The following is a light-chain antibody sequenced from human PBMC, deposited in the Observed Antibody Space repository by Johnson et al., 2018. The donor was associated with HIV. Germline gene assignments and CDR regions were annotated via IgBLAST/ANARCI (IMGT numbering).Light chain of an antibody. CDR1: SSNIGNNY. CDR2: ENN. V-gene: IGLV1-51*02. Sequence: QSVLTQPPSVSAAPGQKVTISCSGSSSNIGNNYVSWYQQLPGTAPKLLIYENNKRPSGIPDRFSGSKSGTSATLGITALQTGDEADYYCGTWDSSLSAYVFGTGTTVTVL. J-gene: IGLJ1*01. CDR3: GTWDSSLSAYV.